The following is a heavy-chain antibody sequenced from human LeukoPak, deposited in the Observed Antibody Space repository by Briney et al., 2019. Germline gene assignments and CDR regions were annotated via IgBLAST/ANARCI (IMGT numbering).Heavy chain of an antibody. D-gene: IGHD3-3*01. CDR1: GFTLSTYN. Sequence: GGSLRLSCAASGFTLSTYNMNWVRQAPGKGLEWLSSIRSSSTYIYYADSVKGRFTISRDNAKNSLYLQMNTLRVEDTAVYYCARAHITIFGVVTYPFDYWGQGTLVTGSS. J-gene: IGHJ4*02. V-gene: IGHV3-21*01. CDR3: ARAHITIFGVVTYPFDY. CDR2: IRSSSTYI.